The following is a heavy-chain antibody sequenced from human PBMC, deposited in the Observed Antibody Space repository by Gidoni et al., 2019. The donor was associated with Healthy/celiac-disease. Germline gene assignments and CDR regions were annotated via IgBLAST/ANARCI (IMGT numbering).Heavy chain of an antibody. CDR2: INHSGST. Sequence: QVQLQQWGAGLLKPSETLSLTCAVYGGSFSGYYWSWISQPPGKGLEWIGEINHSGSTNYNPSLKSRVTISVDTSKNQFSLKLSSVTAADTAVYYCARGLSMYDYVWGSYRYGDYYYGMDVWGQGTTVTVSS. V-gene: IGHV4-34*01. CDR1: GGSFSGYY. D-gene: IGHD3-16*02. CDR3: ARGLSMYDYVWGSYRYGDYYYGMDV. J-gene: IGHJ6*02.